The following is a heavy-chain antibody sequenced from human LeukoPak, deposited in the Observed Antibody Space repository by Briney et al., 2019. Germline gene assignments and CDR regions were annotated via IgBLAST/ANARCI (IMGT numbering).Heavy chain of an antibody. J-gene: IGHJ6*03. CDR3: ARAVLRYFDWLLEDYYYYMDV. V-gene: IGHV4-39*07. CDR2: IYYSGST. CDR1: GGSISSSNYY. D-gene: IGHD3-9*01. Sequence: SESLSLTCTVSGGSISSSNYYWGWIRQLPGKGLEWIGYIYYSGSTYYNPSLKSRVTISVDTSKNQFSLKLSSVTAADTAVYYCARAVLRYFDWLLEDYYYYMDVWGKGTTVTVSS.